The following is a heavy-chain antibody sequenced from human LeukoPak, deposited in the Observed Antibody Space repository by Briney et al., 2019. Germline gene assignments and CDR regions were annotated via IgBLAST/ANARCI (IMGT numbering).Heavy chain of an antibody. CDR2: IYYSGNT. D-gene: IGHD1-26*01. Sequence: SETLSLTCTVSGGSISSRDYYWSWIRQPPGKGLEWIGYIYYSGNTYYNPSLKSRVTISVDMSKNQFSLKLSSVTAADTAVFYCARRRRYLFDYWGQGTLVTVSS. CDR1: GGSISSRDYY. J-gene: IGHJ4*02. V-gene: IGHV4-30-4*01. CDR3: ARRRRYLFDY.